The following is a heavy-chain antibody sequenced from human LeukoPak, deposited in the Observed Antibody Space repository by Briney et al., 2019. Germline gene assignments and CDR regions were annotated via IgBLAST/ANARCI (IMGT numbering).Heavy chain of an antibody. CDR1: GFRFSSYD. CDR3: ARARGLGYGDDVRWFDP. V-gene: IGHV3-30*04. J-gene: IGHJ5*02. Sequence: PGGSLRLSCAGSGFRFSSYDMHWVRQAPGRRLEWVTDISYDGSNKYYADSVKGRFTISRDNAKNTLYLQMNSLRAEDTAVYYCARARGLGYGDDVRWFDPWGQGTLVTVSS. CDR2: ISYDGSNK. D-gene: IGHD4-17*01.